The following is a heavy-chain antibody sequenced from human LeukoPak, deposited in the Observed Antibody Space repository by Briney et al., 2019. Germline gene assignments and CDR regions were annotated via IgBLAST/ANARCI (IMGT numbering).Heavy chain of an antibody. CDR3: VRDWGYDSSGFWQKYFDT. CDR2: INHDGSST. D-gene: IGHD3-22*01. J-gene: IGHJ4*02. V-gene: IGHV3-74*01. Sequence: GGSLRLSWATSGFTFTTFWMHWVRQAPGKGLGWLSRINHDGSSTNYADSVKGRFTISRDTAKNKVYMQMISLRTEDTAVYYCVRDWGYDSSGFWQKYFDTWGQGTLVTVSS. CDR1: GFTFTTFW.